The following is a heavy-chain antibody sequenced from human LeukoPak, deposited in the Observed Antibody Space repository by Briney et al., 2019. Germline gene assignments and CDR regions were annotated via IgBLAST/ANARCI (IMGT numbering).Heavy chain of an antibody. CDR2: INPNSGGT. Sequence: GASVKVSCKASGYTFTGYYMHWVRHAPGQGLEWVGWINPNSGGTNYAQTSQGSVTMTRDTSLSTAYIELSRLRSDDTAVYYCARDPQRVVVINGSYYYYYYMDVWGKGTTVTVSS. J-gene: IGHJ6*03. V-gene: IGHV1-2*02. CDR3: ARDPQRVVVINGSYYYYYYMDV. CDR1: GYTFTGYY. D-gene: IGHD3-22*01.